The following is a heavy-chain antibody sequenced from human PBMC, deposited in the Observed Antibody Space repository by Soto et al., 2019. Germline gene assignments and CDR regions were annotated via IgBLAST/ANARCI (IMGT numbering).Heavy chain of an antibody. J-gene: IGHJ4*02. D-gene: IGHD2-15*01. V-gene: IGHV4-31*03. CDR3: ARSLGMYCSGGSCSFDY. Sequence: QVQLQESGPGLVKPSQTLSLTCTVSGGSINSGGFFWSWIRQHPGKGLEWIAYISYSGITYYNPSLKSRVTMSLDTSKNQFSLKLSSVTAADTAVYYCARSLGMYCSGGSCSFDYWGQGTLVTVSS. CDR1: GGSINSGGFF. CDR2: ISYSGIT.